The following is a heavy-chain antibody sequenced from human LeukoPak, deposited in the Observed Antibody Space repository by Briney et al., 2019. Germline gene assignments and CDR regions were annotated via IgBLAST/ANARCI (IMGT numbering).Heavy chain of an antibody. Sequence: GGSLRLSCAASGFTFSNYWMHWVRQAPGKGLVWVSRINSDGSSTRYADSVKGRFTISRDNAKKTLYLQLNSLRAEDTAMYYCARPTNWAVDSWGQGTLVTVSS. V-gene: IGHV3-74*01. CDR3: ARPTNWAVDS. D-gene: IGHD7-27*01. J-gene: IGHJ4*02. CDR2: INSDGSST. CDR1: GFTFSNYW.